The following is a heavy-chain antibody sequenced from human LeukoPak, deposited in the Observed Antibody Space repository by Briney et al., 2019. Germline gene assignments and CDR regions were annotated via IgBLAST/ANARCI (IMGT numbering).Heavy chain of an antibody. Sequence: WASVKVSCKASGYTFTSYGISWVRQAPGQGLEWMGWISAYNGNTNYAQKLQGRVTMTTDTSTSTAYMELRSLRSDDTAVYYCARDRAAMAIRWFDPWGQGTLSPSPQ. J-gene: IGHJ5*02. CDR3: ARDRAAMAIRWFDP. V-gene: IGHV1-18*01. CDR2: ISAYNGNT. CDR1: GYTFTSYG. D-gene: IGHD5-18*01.